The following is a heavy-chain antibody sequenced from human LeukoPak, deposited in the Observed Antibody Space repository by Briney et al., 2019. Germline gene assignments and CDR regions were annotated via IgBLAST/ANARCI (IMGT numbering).Heavy chain of an antibody. J-gene: IGHJ6*02. Sequence: SVKVSCKASGGTFSSYAISWVRQAPGQGLEWMGGIIPIFGTANYAQKFQGRVTITADESTSTAYMELSSLRSEDTAVYYCARGPPPIPFGVVTNYYYYGMDVWGQGTTVTVSS. CDR3: ARGPPPIPFGVVTNYYYYGMDV. D-gene: IGHD3-3*01. CDR2: IIPIFGTA. V-gene: IGHV1-69*13. CDR1: GGTFSSYA.